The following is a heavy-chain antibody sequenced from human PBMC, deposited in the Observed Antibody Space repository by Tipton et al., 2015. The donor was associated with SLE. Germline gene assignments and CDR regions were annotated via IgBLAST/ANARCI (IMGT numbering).Heavy chain of an antibody. V-gene: IGHV4-4*02. D-gene: IGHD2-15*01. Sequence: GLVKPSGTLSLTCAVSGASIASSGWWNWVRQSPGKGLEWIGDIYHSGGSNYNPSLKSRVTVSVDKSTNHFFLKLTSVTAADTAVYYCARDTLALAGQFDSWGQGTLVIVSS. CDR2: IYHSGGS. J-gene: IGHJ4*02. CDR3: ARDTLALAGQFDS. CDR1: GASIASSGW.